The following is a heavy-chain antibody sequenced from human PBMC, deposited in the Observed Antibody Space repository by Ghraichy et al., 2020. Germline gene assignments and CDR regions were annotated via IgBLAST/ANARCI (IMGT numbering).Heavy chain of an antibody. J-gene: IGHJ5*02. V-gene: IGHV3-33*01. CDR3: ARDYVLGTFWAPCWFDP. CDR1: GFTFTKYG. Sequence: GGSLRLSCTASGFTFTKYGMHWVRQAPGKGLEWVAFIWYDGSRKYYADSVKGRFTVSRDNSNTLFLQMNNVRPEDTAVYYCARDYVLGTFWAPCWFDPRGQGTLVTVSS. D-gene: IGHD3-16*01. CDR2: IWYDGSRK.